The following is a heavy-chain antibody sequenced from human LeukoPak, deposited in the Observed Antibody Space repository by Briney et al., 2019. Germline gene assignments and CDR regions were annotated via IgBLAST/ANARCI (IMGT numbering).Heavy chain of an antibody. CDR3: AKVYEYYYDSSGYYPSAYLNY. Sequence: PGGSLRLSCAASGFTFSSYAMSWVRQAPGKGLEWVSAISGSGGSTYYADSVKGRFTISRDNSKNTLYLQMNSLRAEDTAVYYCAKVYEYYYDSSGYYPSAYLNYWGQGTLVTVSS. CDR2: ISGSGGST. D-gene: IGHD3-22*01. CDR1: GFTFSSYA. J-gene: IGHJ4*02. V-gene: IGHV3-23*01.